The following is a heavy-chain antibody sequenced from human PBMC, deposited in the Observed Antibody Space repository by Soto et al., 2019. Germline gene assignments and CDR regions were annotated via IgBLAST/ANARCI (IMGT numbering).Heavy chain of an antibody. CDR2: ISSSGTTT. D-gene: IGHD2-2*01. Sequence: EVKVVESGGRLVQPGGSLRLSCAGTDFNLNNFEMNWVRQAPGKGLEWVSHISSSGTTTYYADSVKGRFTISRDDANNSLYLQMNSLRAEDTAVYYCARLIVVVPHAMDYYAMDVWGQGTTVTVSS. V-gene: IGHV3-48*03. CDR3: ARLIVVVPHAMDYYAMDV. CDR1: DFNLNNFE. J-gene: IGHJ6*02.